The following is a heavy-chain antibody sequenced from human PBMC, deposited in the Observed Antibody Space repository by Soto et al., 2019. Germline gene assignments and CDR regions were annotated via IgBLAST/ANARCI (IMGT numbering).Heavy chain of an antibody. CDR3: ARVWSDCSSTSCFNWFDP. J-gene: IGHJ5*02. V-gene: IGHV4-61*01. CDR2: IYYSGST. Sequence: SETLSLTCTVSGGSVSSGSYYWSWIRQPPGKGLEWIGYIYYSGSTNYNPSLKSRVTISVDTSKNQFSLKLSSVTAADTAVYYCARVWSDCSSTSCFNWFDPWGQGTLVTVSS. D-gene: IGHD2-2*01. CDR1: GGSVSSGSYY.